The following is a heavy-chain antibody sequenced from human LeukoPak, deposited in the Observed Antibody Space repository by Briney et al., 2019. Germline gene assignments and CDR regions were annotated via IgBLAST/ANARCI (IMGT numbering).Heavy chain of an antibody. CDR1: GFNFDSYA. CDR3: AKDLYSGSYEWCFDY. D-gene: IGHD1-26*01. V-gene: IGHV3-23*01. J-gene: IGHJ4*02. CDR2: INFSGGTA. Sequence: GGSLRLSCAASGFNFDSYAMSWVRQAPGKGLEWVSGINFSGGTAYYTDSVKGHFTISRDNSKNTLYLQMNSLRAEDTAVYYCAKDLYSGSYEWCFDYWGQGTLVTVSS.